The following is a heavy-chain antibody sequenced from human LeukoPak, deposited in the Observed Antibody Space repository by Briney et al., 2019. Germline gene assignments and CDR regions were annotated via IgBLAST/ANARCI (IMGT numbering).Heavy chain of an antibody. D-gene: IGHD3-22*01. J-gene: IGHJ6*02. CDR2: INHSGST. V-gene: IGHV4-34*01. Sequence: SETLSLTCAVYGGSFSGYYWSWIRQPPGKGLEWIGEINHSGSTNYNPSLKSRVTISVDTSKNQFSLKLSSVTAADTAVYYCARSRVSRGYYYYYYGMDVWGQGTTVTVSS. CDR3: ARSRVSRGYYYYYYGMDV. CDR1: GGSFSGYY.